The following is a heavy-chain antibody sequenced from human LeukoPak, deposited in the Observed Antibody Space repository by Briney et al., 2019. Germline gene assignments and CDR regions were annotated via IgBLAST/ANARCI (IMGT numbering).Heavy chain of an antibody. CDR3: ARGSQARLYYYDSSGYYSNWFDP. CDR1: GFTFSSYW. Sequence: GGSLRLSCAASGFTFSSYWMHWVRQAPGKGLVWVSRINSDGSSTSYADSVKGRFTISRDNAKNTLYLQMNSLRAEDTAVYYCARGSQARLYYYDSSGYYSNWFDPWGQGTLVTVSS. CDR2: INSDGSST. V-gene: IGHV3-74*01. D-gene: IGHD3-22*01. J-gene: IGHJ5*02.